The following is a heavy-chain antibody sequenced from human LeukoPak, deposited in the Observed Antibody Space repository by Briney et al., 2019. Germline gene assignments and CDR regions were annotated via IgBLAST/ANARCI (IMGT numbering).Heavy chain of an antibody. V-gene: IGHV4-61*02. CDR1: GGSISSGSYY. CDR2: IYTSGST. Sequence: SQTLSLTCTVSGGSISSGSYYWSWIRQPAGKGLEWIGRIYTSGSTNYNPSLKSRVTISVDTSKNQFSLKLSSVTAADTAVYYCARDPALDGYNYFDYWGQGTLVTVSP. CDR3: ARDPALDGYNYFDY. J-gene: IGHJ4*02. D-gene: IGHD5-24*01.